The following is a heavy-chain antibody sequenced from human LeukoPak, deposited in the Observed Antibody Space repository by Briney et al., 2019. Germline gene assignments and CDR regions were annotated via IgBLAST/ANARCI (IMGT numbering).Heavy chain of an antibody. D-gene: IGHD3-3*01. CDR3: AVDFWSGYYTGQSFDY. J-gene: IGHJ4*02. V-gene: IGHV1-69*05. Sequence: GASVKVSCKASGGTFSSYAISWVRQAPGQGLEWMGGIIPIFGTANYAQKFQGRVTITTDESTSTAYMELSSLRSEDTAVYYCAVDFWSGYYTGQSFDYWGQGTLVTVSS. CDR1: GGTFSSYA. CDR2: IIPIFGTA.